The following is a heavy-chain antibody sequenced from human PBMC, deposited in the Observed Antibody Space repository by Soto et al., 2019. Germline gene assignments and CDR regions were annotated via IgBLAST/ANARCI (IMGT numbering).Heavy chain of an antibody. CDR3: AKAKERELPDEGFDF. V-gene: IGHV3-23*01. CDR2: ISASGGST. CDR1: GFIFSNYA. D-gene: IGHD1-26*01. Sequence: PGGSLRLSCAASGFIFSNYAMGWVRQAPGKGLEWVSGISASGGSTYYADSMKGRFTISRDNSKNALYLQLNSLRAVDTATYYCAKAKERELPDEGFDFWGQGTPVTVSS. J-gene: IGHJ4*02.